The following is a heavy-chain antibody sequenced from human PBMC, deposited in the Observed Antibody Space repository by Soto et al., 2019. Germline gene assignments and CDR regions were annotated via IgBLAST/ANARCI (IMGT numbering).Heavy chain of an antibody. CDR3: VKEKEQQLVVFVY. J-gene: IGHJ4*02. CDR1: GFTFSSYA. V-gene: IGHV3-64D*06. CDR2: ISSNGGST. D-gene: IGHD6-13*01. Sequence: PGGSLRLSCSASGFTFSSYAMHWVRQAPGKGLEYVSAISSNGGSTYYADSVKGRFTISRDNSKNTLYLQMSSLRAEDTAVYYCVKEKEQQLVVFVYWGQGTLVTVSS.